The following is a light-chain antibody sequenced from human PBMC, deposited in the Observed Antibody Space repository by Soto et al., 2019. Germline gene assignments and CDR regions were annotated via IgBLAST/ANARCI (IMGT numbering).Light chain of an antibody. V-gene: IGKV3-20*01. J-gene: IGKJ5*01. CDR2: GGS. Sequence: EIVLTPSPGTLSLSPVERATLSCRASQSVSNNYLAWYQQKPGQAPRLLIYGGSSRATGIPDRFSGSGSGTDFTLTISRLEPEDFAMYYCQQYGSSPITFGQGTRLEIK. CDR1: QSVSNNY. CDR3: QQYGSSPIT.